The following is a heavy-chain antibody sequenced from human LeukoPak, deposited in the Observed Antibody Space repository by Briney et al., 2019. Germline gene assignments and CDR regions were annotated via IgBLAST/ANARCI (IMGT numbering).Heavy chain of an antibody. V-gene: IGHV4-38-2*02. CDR1: GGSSSGYY. Sequence: SETLSLTCTVSGGSSSGYYWGWIRQPPGKGLEWIGSIYHSGSTYYNPSLKSRVTISVDTSKNQFSLKLSSVTAADTAVYYCARVAYCSGGSCYFMDYWGQGTLVTVSS. D-gene: IGHD2-15*01. J-gene: IGHJ4*02. CDR3: ARVAYCSGGSCYFMDY. CDR2: IYHSGST.